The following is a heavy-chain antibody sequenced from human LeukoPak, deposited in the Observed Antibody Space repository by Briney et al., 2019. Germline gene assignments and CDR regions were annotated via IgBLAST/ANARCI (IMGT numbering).Heavy chain of an antibody. V-gene: IGHV4-38-2*02. D-gene: IGHD3-10*01. CDR3: ARSGPYYYHYMDV. CDR2: IYHSGST. J-gene: IGHJ6*03. Sequence: SETLSLTCTVSGYSITRGYYWGWIRQPPGKGLEWIGSIYHSGSTYYNPSLKSRVVISVDTSKNQFSLKLNSVIVADTAVYYCARSGPYYYHYMDVWGKGTTVTVSS. CDR1: GYSITRGYY.